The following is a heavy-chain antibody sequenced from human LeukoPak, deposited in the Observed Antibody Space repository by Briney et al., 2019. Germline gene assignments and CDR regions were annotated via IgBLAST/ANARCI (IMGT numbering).Heavy chain of an antibody. V-gene: IGHV3-23*01. J-gene: IGHJ4*02. CDR1: GFTFSSYA. D-gene: IGHD1-20*01. Sequence: RSGGSLRLSCAASGFTFSSYAMSWVRQAPGKGLEWVSAISGSGGSTYYADSVKGRFTISRDNSKNTLYLQMNSLRAEDTAVYYCANKEDNWNDEYYFDYWGQGTLVTVSS. CDR2: ISGSGGST. CDR3: ANKEDNWNDEYYFDY.